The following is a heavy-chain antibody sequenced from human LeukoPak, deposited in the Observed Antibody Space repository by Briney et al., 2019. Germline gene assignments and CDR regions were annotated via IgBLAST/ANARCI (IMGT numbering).Heavy chain of an antibody. CDR3: ARHLGYSSSWYNKRINNWFDP. CDR2: IYYSGST. CDR1: GGSISSSRYY. D-gene: IGHD6-13*01. J-gene: IGHJ5*02. V-gene: IGHV4-39*01. Sequence: PSETLSLTCTVSGGSISSSRYYWGWIRQPPGKGLECIGSIYYSGSTYYSPSLKSRVTISVDTSKNQFSLKLNSVTAADTAVYYCARHLGYSSSWYNKRINNWFDPWGQGTLVTVSS.